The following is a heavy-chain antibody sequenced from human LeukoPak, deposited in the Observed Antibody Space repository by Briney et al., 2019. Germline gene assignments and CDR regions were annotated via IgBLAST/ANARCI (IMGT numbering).Heavy chain of an antibody. J-gene: IGHJ4*02. CDR2: ISSSSSYI. V-gene: IGHV3-21*01. Sequence: GGSLRLSCAASGFTFSSYSMNWVRQAPGKGLEWVSSISSSSSYIYYADSVKGRFTISRDNAKNSLYLQMNSLRAEDTAVYYCAKPHDDDSSGCLFDHWGQGTLVIVSS. D-gene: IGHD3-22*01. CDR1: GFTFSSYS. CDR3: AKPHDDDSSGCLFDH.